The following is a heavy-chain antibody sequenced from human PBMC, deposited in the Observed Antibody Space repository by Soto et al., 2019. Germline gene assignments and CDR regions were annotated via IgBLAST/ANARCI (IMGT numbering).Heavy chain of an antibody. CDR1: GFTFSDYY. Sequence: QVQLVASGGGLVKPGGSLRLSCAASGFTFSDYYMSWIRQAPGKGLEWVSYISSSGSTIYYADSVKGRFTISRDNAQNSLYLQMNSLRAEDTAVYYCARVGIVVVPAALDFDYWGQGTLVTVSS. CDR3: ARVGIVVVPAALDFDY. CDR2: ISSSGSTI. J-gene: IGHJ4*02. V-gene: IGHV3-11*01. D-gene: IGHD2-2*01.